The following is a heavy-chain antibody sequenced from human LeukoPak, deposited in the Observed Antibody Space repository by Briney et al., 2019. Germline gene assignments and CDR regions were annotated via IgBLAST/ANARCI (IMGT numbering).Heavy chain of an antibody. V-gene: IGHV1-46*01. CDR2: INPSGDST. CDR3: ARSRGYSSSWYVYYYYMDA. Sequence: GASVKVSCKASGYTFTSYYMHWVRQAPGQGLEWMGIINPSGDSTSYAQKFQGRVTMTRDTSTSTVYMELSSLRSEDTAVYYCARSRGYSSSWYVYYYYMDAWGKGTTVTVSS. J-gene: IGHJ6*03. CDR1: GYTFTSYY. D-gene: IGHD6-13*01.